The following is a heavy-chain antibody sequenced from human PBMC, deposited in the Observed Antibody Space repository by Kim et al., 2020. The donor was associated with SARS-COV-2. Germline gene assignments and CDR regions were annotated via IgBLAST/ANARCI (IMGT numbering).Heavy chain of an antibody. CDR2: ISYDGSNK. CDR1: GFTFSSYA. J-gene: IGHJ3*02. V-gene: IGHV3-30-3*01. CDR3: ARDRHYYDSSGYSGVGAFDI. D-gene: IGHD3-22*01. Sequence: GGSLRLSCAASGFTFSSYAMHWVRQAPGKGLEWVAVISYDGSNKYYADSVKGRFTISRDNSKNTLYLQMNSLRAEDTAVYYCARDRHYYDSSGYSGVGAFDIWGQGTMVTVSS.